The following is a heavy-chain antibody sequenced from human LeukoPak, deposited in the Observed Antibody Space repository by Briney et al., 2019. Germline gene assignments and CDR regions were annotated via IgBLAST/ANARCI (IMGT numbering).Heavy chain of an antibody. Sequence: ASVKVSCKASGGTFSSYAISWVRQAPGQGLEWMGGIIPIFGTANYAQKFQGRVTITADESTSTAYMELSSLRSEDTAMYYCGVYDFWSGYRPQRYYYGMDVWGQGTTVTVSS. CDR3: GVYDFWSGYRPQRYYYGMDV. J-gene: IGHJ6*02. CDR2: IIPIFGTA. V-gene: IGHV1-69*01. D-gene: IGHD3-3*01. CDR1: GGTFSSYA.